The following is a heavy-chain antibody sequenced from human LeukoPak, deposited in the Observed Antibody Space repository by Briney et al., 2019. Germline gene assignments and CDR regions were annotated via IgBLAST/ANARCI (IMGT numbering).Heavy chain of an antibody. CDR3: ARVWYSSGWVDY. CDR1: GYTFTGYY. CDR2: INPNSGGT. J-gene: IGHJ4*02. Sequence: ASVKVSCKASGYTFTGYYMHWVRQAPGQGLGWIGRINPNSGGTNYAQKFQGRVTMTRDTSISTAYMELSRLRSDDTAVYYCARVWYSSGWVDYWGQGTLVTVSS. V-gene: IGHV1-2*06. D-gene: IGHD6-19*01.